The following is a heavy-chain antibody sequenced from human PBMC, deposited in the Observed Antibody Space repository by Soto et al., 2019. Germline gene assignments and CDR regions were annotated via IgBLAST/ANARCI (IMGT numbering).Heavy chain of an antibody. CDR3: AREGDGYSGYDTFDY. V-gene: IGHV3-30-3*01. CDR2: ISYDGSNK. D-gene: IGHD5-12*01. CDR1: GFTFSSYA. J-gene: IGHJ4*02. Sequence: QVQLVESGGGVVQHGRSLRLSCAASGFTFSSYAMHWVRQAPGKGLEWVAVISYDGSNKYYADSVKGRFTISRDNSKNTLYLQMNSLRAEDTAVYYCAREGDGYSGYDTFDYWGQGTLVTVSS.